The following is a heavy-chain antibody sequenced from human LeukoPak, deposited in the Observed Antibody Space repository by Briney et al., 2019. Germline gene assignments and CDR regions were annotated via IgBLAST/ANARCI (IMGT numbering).Heavy chain of an antibody. CDR1: GYTFTNYG. Sequence: ASVKVSCKASGYTFTNYGISWVRQAPGQGLEWMGWISAYNGNTNYAQKFQGRVTMTTDTSTSTAYMELRSLRSDDTAVYYCARDLAHGATYYYHYYMDVWGKGTTVTVSS. D-gene: IGHD3-10*01. CDR3: ARDLAHGATYYYHYYMDV. V-gene: IGHV1-18*01. CDR2: ISAYNGNT. J-gene: IGHJ6*03.